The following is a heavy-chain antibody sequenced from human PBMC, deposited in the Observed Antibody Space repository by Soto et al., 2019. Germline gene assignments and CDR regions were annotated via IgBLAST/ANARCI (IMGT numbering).Heavy chain of an antibody. Sequence: QVQLVESGGGVVQPGRSLRLSCAASGFTFSSYGMHWVRQAPGKGLEWVAVISYDGSNKYYADSVKGRFTISRDNSKNTLYLQMNSLRAEDTAVYYCAKDLEGGSGSYPFFDYWGQGTLVTVSS. D-gene: IGHD3-10*01. J-gene: IGHJ4*02. V-gene: IGHV3-30*18. CDR1: GFTFSSYG. CDR3: AKDLEGGSGSYPFFDY. CDR2: ISYDGSNK.